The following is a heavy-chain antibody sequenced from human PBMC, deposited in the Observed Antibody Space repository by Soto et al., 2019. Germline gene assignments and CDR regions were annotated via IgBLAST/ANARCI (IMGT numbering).Heavy chain of an antibody. Sequence: APVKVSWKASGYTLTSKYMAAVRQAPGQRLEWMGWINAGNGNTKYSQKFQGRVTITRDTSASTAYMELSSLRSEDTAVYYCARAQNLEMATPWGQGTRVTVS. CDR3: ARAQNLEMATP. CDR2: INAGNGNT. CDR1: GYTLTSKY. V-gene: IGHV1-3*01. D-gene: IGHD5-12*01. J-gene: IGHJ4*02.